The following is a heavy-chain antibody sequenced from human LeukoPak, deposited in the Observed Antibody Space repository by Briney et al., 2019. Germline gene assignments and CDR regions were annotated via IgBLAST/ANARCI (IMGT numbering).Heavy chain of an antibody. CDR1: GGSFSGYY. J-gene: IGHJ4*02. CDR2: INHSGST. CDR3: ASGLTGYDY. V-gene: IGHV4-34*01. Sequence: SETLSLTCAVYGGSFSGYYWSWIRQPPGKGLEWIGEINHSGSTNYNPSLKSRVTISVDTSKNQFSLKLSSVTAADTAVYYCASGLTGYDYWGQGTLVTVFS. D-gene: IGHD3-9*01.